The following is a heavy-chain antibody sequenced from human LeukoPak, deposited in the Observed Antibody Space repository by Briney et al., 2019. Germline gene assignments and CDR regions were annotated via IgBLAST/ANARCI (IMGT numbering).Heavy chain of an antibody. V-gene: IGHV5-51*01. D-gene: IGHD7-27*01. J-gene: IGHJ4*02. CDR3: ARPARGDDEDY. CDR1: GYTLTNYL. Sequence: GESLKISCKASGYTLTNYLIGWVRQMPGKGLEWMGIMYPGESQTRYSPSFQGQVTISADKSINTAYVQWNSLKSSDTAMYYCARPARGDDEDYWGQGTLVTVS. CDR2: MYPGESQT.